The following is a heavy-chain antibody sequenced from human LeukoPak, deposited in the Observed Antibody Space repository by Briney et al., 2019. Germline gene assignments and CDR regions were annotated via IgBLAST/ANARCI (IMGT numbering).Heavy chain of an antibody. CDR3: AKNFDWSFPEGYFDY. V-gene: IGHV3-23*01. D-gene: IGHD3-9*01. Sequence: GGSLRLSCAASGFTFSSYGMSWVRQAPGKGLEWVSAISGSGGSTYYADSVKGRFTISRDNSKNTLYLQMNSLRAEDTAVYYCAKNFDWSFPEGYFDYWGQGTLVTVSS. CDR2: ISGSGGST. CDR1: GFTFSSYG. J-gene: IGHJ4*02.